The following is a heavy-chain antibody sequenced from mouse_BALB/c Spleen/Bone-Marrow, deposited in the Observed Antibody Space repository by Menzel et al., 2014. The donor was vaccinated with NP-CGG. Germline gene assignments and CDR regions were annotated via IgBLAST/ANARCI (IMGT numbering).Heavy chain of an antibody. CDR2: IWAGGST. Sequence: VMLVESGPGLVAPSQSLSITCTVSGFSLTSHGVHWVRQPPGKGLEWLGVIWAGGSTNYNSALMSRLSISKDNSKSQVFLKMNSLQTDDTAMYYCASPIYYDYPLFAYWGQGTLVTVSA. D-gene: IGHD2-4*01. V-gene: IGHV2-9*02. CDR3: ASPIYYDYPLFAY. CDR1: GFSLTSHG. J-gene: IGHJ3*01.